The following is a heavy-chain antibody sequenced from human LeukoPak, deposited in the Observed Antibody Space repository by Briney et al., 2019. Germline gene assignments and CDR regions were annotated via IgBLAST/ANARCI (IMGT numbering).Heavy chain of an antibody. CDR3: AGSGSYGPFDP. J-gene: IGHJ5*02. D-gene: IGHD3-16*01. CDR1: GGSIINYY. V-gene: IGHV4-59*08. CDR2: IHHIGIT. Sequence: PSVTLSLTCSISGGSIINYYWNWIRQPPGKGLEWIGYIHHIGITSYNPSLGSRVTISADTSKNQFSLKLTSVTAADTAVYYCAGSGSYGPFDPWGQGTLVNVSS.